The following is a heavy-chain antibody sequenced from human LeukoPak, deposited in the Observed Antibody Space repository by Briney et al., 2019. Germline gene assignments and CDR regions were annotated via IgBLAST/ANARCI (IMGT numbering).Heavy chain of an antibody. CDR2: IYSGGST. D-gene: IGHD6-19*01. Sequence: PGGSLRLSCAASGFTVSSNYMSWVRQAPGKGLEWVSVIYSGGSTYYADSVTGRFTISRDNSKNTLYLQMNSLRAEDTAVYYCARAPFQRAGAFDIWGQGTMVTVSS. J-gene: IGHJ3*02. V-gene: IGHV3-53*01. CDR3: ARAPFQRAGAFDI. CDR1: GFTVSSNY.